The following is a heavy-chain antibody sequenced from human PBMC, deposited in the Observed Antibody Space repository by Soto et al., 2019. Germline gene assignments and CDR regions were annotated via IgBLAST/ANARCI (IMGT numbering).Heavy chain of an antibody. CDR2: VYYSGST. V-gene: IGHV4-59*01. D-gene: IGHD3-9*01. J-gene: IGHJ5*02. CDR3: VRDYLLTGFDP. Sequence: PSETLSPTCTVSGGSISNFYWPWVRQPPGKGLEWIGYVYYSGSTNYNPSLESRVTISIDASKNQFSLKMKSVTAADTAVYYCVRDYLLTGFDPWGQGALVTVSS. CDR1: GGSISNFY.